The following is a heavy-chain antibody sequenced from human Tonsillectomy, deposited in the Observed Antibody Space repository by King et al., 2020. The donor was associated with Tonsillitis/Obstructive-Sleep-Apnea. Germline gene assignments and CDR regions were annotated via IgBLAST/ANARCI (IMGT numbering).Heavy chain of an antibody. CDR3: ARAGGYSYGYGRYYYYMDV. Sequence: QLVQSGAEVKKPGSSVKVSCKASGGTFSSYAISWVRQAPGQGLEWMGGIIPIFGTANYAQKFQGRVTITADESTSTAYMELSSLRSEDTAVYYCARAGGYSYGYGRYYYYMDVWGKGTTVTVSS. V-gene: IGHV1-69*01. D-gene: IGHD5-18*01. J-gene: IGHJ6*03. CDR1: GGTFSSYA. CDR2: IIPIFGTA.